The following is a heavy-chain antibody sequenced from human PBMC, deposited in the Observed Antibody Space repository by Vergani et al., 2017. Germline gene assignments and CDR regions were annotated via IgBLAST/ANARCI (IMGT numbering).Heavy chain of an antibody. V-gene: IGHV1-69*02. CDR3: AMITFGGVIVYDY. D-gene: IGHD3-16*02. CDR2: IIPILGIA. Sequence: QVQLVQSGAEVKKPGSSVKVSCKASGGTFSSYTISWVRQAPGQGLEWMGRIIPILGIANYAQKFQGRVTITADKSTSTAYMELSSLRSEDTAVYYCAMITFGGVIVYDYWGQGTLVTVSS. J-gene: IGHJ4*02. CDR1: GGTFSSYT.